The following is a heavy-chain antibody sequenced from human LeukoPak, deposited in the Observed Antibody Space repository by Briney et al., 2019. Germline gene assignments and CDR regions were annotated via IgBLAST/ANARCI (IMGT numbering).Heavy chain of an antibody. J-gene: IGHJ4*02. CDR2: IKQDGSEK. V-gene: IGHV3-7*01. D-gene: IGHD3-10*01. CDR3: AKEDYYGSGSYDY. CDR1: GFTFSSYW. Sequence: GGSLRLSCAASGFTFSSYWMSWVRQAPGKGLEWGANIKQDGSEKYYVDSVKGRFTISRDNAKNSLYLQMNSLRAEDTAVYYCAKEDYYGSGSYDYWGQGTLVTVSS.